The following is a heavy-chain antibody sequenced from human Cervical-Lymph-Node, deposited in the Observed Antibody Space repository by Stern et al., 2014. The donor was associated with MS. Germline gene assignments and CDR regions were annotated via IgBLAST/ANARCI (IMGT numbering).Heavy chain of an antibody. D-gene: IGHD3-16*01. CDR1: GFNFSHYA. CDR2: VSSEGNNK. V-gene: IGHV3-30-3*01. J-gene: IGHJ4*02. Sequence: VQLVESGGGVVQPGGSLRLSCAVSGFNFSHYAMNWVRQAPGKGLEWVAAVSSEGNNKYHADSVKGRFTISRDNSKNTVYLQMNSLRDGDTAVYYCATQIWFDYWGQGTLVTVSS. CDR3: ATQIWFDY.